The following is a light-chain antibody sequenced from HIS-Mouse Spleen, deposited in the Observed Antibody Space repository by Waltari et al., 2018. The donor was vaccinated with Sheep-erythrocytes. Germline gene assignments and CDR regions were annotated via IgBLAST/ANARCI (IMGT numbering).Light chain of an antibody. CDR2: YKSDSDK. J-gene: IGLJ3*02. CDR1: SRINVGTDW. Sequence: QAVLTPPSSISASPGASASLTVTLRSRINVGTDWIYWYQQKPGSPPQYLLRYKSDSDKQQGSGVPSRFSGSKDASANAGILLISGLQSEDEADYYCMIWHSSAWVFGGGTKLTVL. CDR3: MIWHSSAWV. V-gene: IGLV5-45*03.